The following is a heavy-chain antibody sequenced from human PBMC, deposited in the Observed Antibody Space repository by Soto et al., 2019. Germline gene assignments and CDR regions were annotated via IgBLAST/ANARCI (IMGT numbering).Heavy chain of an antibody. CDR1: GGSISSGGYY. D-gene: IGHD3-10*01. CDR3: ARKKIGLRWYFDL. J-gene: IGHJ2*01. Sequence: QVQLQESGPGLVKPSQTLSLTCTVSGGSISSGGYYWSWIRQHPGKGLEWIGYIYYSGSTYYNPSLKRRVTISVDTSKNQFSLKLSSVTAADTAVYYCARKKIGLRWYFDLWGRGTLVTVSS. V-gene: IGHV4-31*03. CDR2: IYYSGST.